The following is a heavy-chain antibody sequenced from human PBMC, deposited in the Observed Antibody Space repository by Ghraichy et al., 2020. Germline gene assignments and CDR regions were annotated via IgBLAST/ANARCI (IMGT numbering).Heavy chain of an antibody. D-gene: IGHD2-2*01. Sequence: GESLNISCAASGFTFSSYSMNWVRQAPGKGLEWVSSISSSSSYIYYADSVKGRFTISRDNAKNSLYLQMNSLRAEDTAVYYCARELDFVVVALYYYYGMDVWGQGTTVTVSS. J-gene: IGHJ6*02. CDR1: GFTFSSYS. CDR3: ARELDFVVVALYYYYGMDV. CDR2: ISSSSSYI. V-gene: IGHV3-21*01.